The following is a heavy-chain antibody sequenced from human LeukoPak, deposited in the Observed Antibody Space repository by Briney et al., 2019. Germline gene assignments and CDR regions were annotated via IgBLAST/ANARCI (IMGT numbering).Heavy chain of an antibody. CDR3: ARVKKGGYSYGIPFDY. J-gene: IGHJ4*02. CDR1: GGSFSGYY. V-gene: IGHV4-34*01. D-gene: IGHD5-18*01. Sequence: SETLSLTCAVYGGSFSGYYWSWIRQPPGKGLEWIGEINHSGSTNYNPSLKSRVTISVDTSKNQFSLKLSSVTAADTAVYYCARVKKGGYSYGIPFDYWGQGTLVTVSS. CDR2: INHSGST.